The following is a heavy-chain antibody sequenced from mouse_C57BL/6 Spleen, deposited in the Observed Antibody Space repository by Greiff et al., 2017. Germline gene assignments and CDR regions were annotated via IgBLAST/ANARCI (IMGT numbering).Heavy chain of an antibody. CDR3: AREGIYYDYDNAY. CDR2: INPNNGGT. D-gene: IGHD2-4*01. V-gene: IGHV1-26*01. CDR1: GYTFTDYY. J-gene: IGHJ3*01. Sequence: VQLKQSGPELVKPGASVKISCKASGYTFTDYYMNWVKQSHGKSLEWIGDINPNNGGTSYNQKFKGKATLTVDKSSSTAYMELRSLTSEDSAVYYCAREGIYYDYDNAYWGQGTLVTVSA.